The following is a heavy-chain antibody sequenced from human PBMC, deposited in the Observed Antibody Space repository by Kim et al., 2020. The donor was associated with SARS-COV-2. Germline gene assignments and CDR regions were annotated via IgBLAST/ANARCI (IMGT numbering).Heavy chain of an antibody. CDR3: ARVGNYDILTGSRWAFDI. J-gene: IGHJ3*02. D-gene: IGHD3-9*01. CDR2: IYYSGST. Sequence: SETLSLTCTVSGGSISSYYWSWIRQPPGKGLEWIGYIYYSGSTNYNPSLKSRVTISVDTSTNQFSLRLSSVTAAATAVYYCARVGNYDILTGSRWAFDIWGQGTLVTVSS. CDR1: GGSISSYY. V-gene: IGHV4-59*13.